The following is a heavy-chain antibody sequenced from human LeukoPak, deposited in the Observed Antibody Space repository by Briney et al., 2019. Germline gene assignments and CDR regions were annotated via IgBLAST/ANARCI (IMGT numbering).Heavy chain of an antibody. CDR2: LNPNRGGT. J-gene: IGHJ4*02. Sequence: ASVKVSCKASGYTFTSYGICWVRQAPGQGLEWMGWLNPNRGGTNYAQKFQGRVTMIRDTSISTAYMELSRLRSDDTAVNYCARVRPVAGTLFFDYWGQGTLVTVSS. CDR3: ARVRPVAGTLFFDY. D-gene: IGHD6-19*01. CDR1: GYTFTSYG. V-gene: IGHV1-2*02.